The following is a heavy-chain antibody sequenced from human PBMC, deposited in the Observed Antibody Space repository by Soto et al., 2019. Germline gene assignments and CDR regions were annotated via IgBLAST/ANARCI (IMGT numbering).Heavy chain of an antibody. D-gene: IGHD2-21*02. CDR3: AREEINCGGDCYSL. V-gene: IGHV3-48*03. CDR2: ISGSGSLI. CDR1: GFTFSNYE. J-gene: IGHJ4*02. Sequence: EVQLVESGGDLVQPGGSLRLSCAASGFTFSNYEMNWVRQGPGKGLEWISYISGSGSLIYYADSVRGRFTISMDSAKNSLYLQMNSLRAEDTAVYYCAREEINCGGDCYSLWGQGTLVTVSS.